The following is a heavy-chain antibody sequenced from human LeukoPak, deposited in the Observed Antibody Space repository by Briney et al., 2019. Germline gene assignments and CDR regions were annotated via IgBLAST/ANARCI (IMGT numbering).Heavy chain of an antibody. Sequence: GGSLRLSCAASGFTVSSNYMSWVRQAPGKGLEWVSVIYSGGSTYYADSVKGRFTISRDNSKNTLYLQMNSLRAEDTAVYYCAREGGDYYDSSGYAGKTEDRAYYYYGMDVWGQGTTVTVSS. J-gene: IGHJ6*02. CDR1: GFTVSSNY. V-gene: IGHV3-66*01. CDR2: IYSGGST. CDR3: AREGGDYYDSSGYAGKTEDRAYYYYGMDV. D-gene: IGHD3-22*01.